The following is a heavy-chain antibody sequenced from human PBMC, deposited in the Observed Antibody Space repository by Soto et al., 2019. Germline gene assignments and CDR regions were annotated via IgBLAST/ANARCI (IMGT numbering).Heavy chain of an antibody. CDR1: GFTFSSYG. V-gene: IGHV3-30*18. Sequence: PGGSLRLSCAASGFTFSSYGMHWVRQAPGKGLEWVAVISYDGSNKYYADSVKGRFTISRDNSKNTLYLQMNSLRAEDTAVYYCAKEIAEIEIFWEFDYWGQGSLVTVSS. D-gene: IGHD3-3*01. CDR3: AKEIAEIEIFWEFDY. CDR2: ISYDGSNK. J-gene: IGHJ4*02.